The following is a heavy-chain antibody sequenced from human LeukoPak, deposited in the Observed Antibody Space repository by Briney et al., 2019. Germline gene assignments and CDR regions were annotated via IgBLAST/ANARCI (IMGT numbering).Heavy chain of an antibody. D-gene: IGHD3-22*01. CDR2: ITPIFGTA. Sequence: SVKVSCKASGGTFRRFTISWVRQAPGQGFEWMGGITPIFGTANFAQKFQGRVSITADESTSTAFMELSSLRSEDTAVYYCAREWGLESSGYYYAYWGQGTLVTVAS. CDR1: GGTFRRFT. CDR3: AREWGLESSGYYYAY. V-gene: IGHV1-69*01. J-gene: IGHJ4*02.